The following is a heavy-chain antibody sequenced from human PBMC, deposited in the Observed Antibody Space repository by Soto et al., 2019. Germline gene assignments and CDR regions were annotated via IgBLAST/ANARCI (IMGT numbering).Heavy chain of an antibody. J-gene: IGHJ6*03. CDR1: GGTFSSYT. CDR3: ARGESGPLGYYMDV. CDR2: IIPILGIA. V-gene: IGHV1-69*02. D-gene: IGHD3-10*01. Sequence: ASVKVSCKASGGTFSSYTINWVRQAPGQGLEWMGRIIPILGIANYAQKFQGRVTITADKSTSTAYMELSSLGSEDTAVYYCARGESGPLGYYMDVWGKGTTVTVSS.